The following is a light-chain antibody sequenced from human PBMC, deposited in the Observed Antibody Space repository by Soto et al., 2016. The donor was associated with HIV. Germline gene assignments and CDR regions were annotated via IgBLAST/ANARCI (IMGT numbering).Light chain of an antibody. CDR1: ALPNQY. Sequence: SYELTQPPSVSMSPGQTARITCSGDALPNQYAYWYQQKPGQAPVLVIYKDSERPSGIPERFSGSNSGTTVTLTISGVQAEDEADYYCQSADSSGTYVVFGGGTKLTV. V-gene: IGLV3-25*03. CDR2: KDS. J-gene: IGLJ2*01. CDR3: QSADSSGTYVV.